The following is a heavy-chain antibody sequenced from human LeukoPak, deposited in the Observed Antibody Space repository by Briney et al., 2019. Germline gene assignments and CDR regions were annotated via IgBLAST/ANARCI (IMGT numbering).Heavy chain of an antibody. CDR3: ARDTGPSGTAFDY. CDR2: IYYSGSA. CDR1: GGSITNTGAY. D-gene: IGHD2-2*01. Sequence: SETLSLTCTVSGGSITNTGAYWVWIRQSPGKGLEWIGSIYYSGSAYYTPSLRSRVTISVATSESLFSLTLSSVTAADTAVYYCARDTGPSGTAFDYWGQGILVTVSS. J-gene: IGHJ4*02. V-gene: IGHV4-39*07.